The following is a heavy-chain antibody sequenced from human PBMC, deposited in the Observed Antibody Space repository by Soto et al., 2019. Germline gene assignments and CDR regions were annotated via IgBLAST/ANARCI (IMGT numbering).Heavy chain of an antibody. J-gene: IGHJ6*02. V-gene: IGHV1-58*01. CDR2: IVVGSGNT. Sequence: SVKVSCKASGFTFTCSAVQWVRQSRGKRLEWIGWIVVGSGNTNYAQKFQERVTITRDMSTSTAYMELSSLRSEDTAVYYCAAVKGYCISTSCYDYYYYGMDVWGQGTTVTVSS. CDR3: AAVKGYCISTSCYDYYYYGMDV. CDR1: GFTFTCSA. D-gene: IGHD2-2*01.